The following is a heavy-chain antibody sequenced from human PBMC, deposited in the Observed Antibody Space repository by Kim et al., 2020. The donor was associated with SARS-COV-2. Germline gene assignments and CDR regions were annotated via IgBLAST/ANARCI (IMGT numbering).Heavy chain of an antibody. V-gene: IGHV3-23*01. J-gene: IGHJ4*01. CDR2: ISGSGGST. Sequence: GGSLRLSCKASGFTFSSYTMTWVRQAPGKGLEWVSFISGSGGSTNYADSVKGRFTIFRDNSENILYLEMDSLRDEDAAVYYCAKDRGSSGWYGGYFDVWG. D-gene: IGHD6-19*01. CDR3: AKDRGSSGWYGGYFDV. CDR1: GFTFSSYT.